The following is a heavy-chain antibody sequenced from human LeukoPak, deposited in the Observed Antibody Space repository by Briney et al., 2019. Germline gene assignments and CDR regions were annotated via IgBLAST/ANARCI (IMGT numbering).Heavy chain of an antibody. CDR2: IIPIFVTA. V-gene: IGHV1-69*13. Sequence: SVRVSCKASVGTFSSYAISWVRQAPGQGREWMGGIIPIFVTANYAQKFQGRVTITADESTSTAYMELSSLRSEDTAVYYCATADPLLWFGELLYPSYYYYMDVWGKGTTVTVSS. J-gene: IGHJ6*03. CDR1: VGTFSSYA. D-gene: IGHD3-10*01. CDR3: ATADPLLWFGELLYPSYYYYMDV.